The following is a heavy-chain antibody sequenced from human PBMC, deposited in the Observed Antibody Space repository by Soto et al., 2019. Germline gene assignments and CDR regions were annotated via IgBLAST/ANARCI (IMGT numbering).Heavy chain of an antibody. CDR1: GFTFSTYA. CDR3: ARWVYAFDY. D-gene: IGHD6-13*01. J-gene: IGHJ4*02. V-gene: IGHV3-30-3*01. Sequence: QVQLVESGGGVVQPGRSLRISCAASGFTFSTYAMNWVRQAPGKGLEWVAAISYDASNKYYAGSVKGRFTISRDNYKNTLYLQMNSLRTEDTAMYYCARWVYAFDYWGQGTLVTVSS. CDR2: ISYDASNK.